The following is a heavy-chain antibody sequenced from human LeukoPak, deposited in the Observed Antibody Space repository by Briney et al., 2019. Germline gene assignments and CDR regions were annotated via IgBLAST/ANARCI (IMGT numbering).Heavy chain of an antibody. V-gene: IGHV1-46*01. CDR1: GYTFTSYY. Sequence: ASVKVSCKASGYTFTSYYMHWVRQAPEQRVERMGIINPSGGSTSYAQKFQGRVTMTRDTSTSTVYMELSSLRSEDTAVYYCARDGGAAHFDYWGQGTLVTVSS. D-gene: IGHD3-16*01. CDR3: ARDGGAAHFDY. J-gene: IGHJ4*02. CDR2: INPSGGST.